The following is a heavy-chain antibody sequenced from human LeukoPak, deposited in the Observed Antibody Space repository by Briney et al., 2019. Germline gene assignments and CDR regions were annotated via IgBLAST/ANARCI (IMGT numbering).Heavy chain of an antibody. CDR3: ARGVGASSWFLGY. J-gene: IGHJ4*02. CDR2: ISGSGTTV. CDR1: GFTFSSYA. Sequence: GGSLRLSCAASGFTFSSYAMSWVRQAPGKGLEWVSYISGSGTTVYYADSVKGRFTISRDNANNSMFLQMNSLRAEDTAVYYCARGVGASSWFLGYWGQGTLVTVSS. V-gene: IGHV3-48*04. D-gene: IGHD6-13*01.